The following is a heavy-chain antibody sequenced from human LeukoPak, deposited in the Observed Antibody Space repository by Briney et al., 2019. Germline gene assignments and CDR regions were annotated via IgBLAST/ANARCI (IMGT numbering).Heavy chain of an antibody. CDR1: GYSFTSYW. J-gene: IGHJ3*02. V-gene: IGHV5-51*01. CDR3: ARGPLGLDDAFEI. CDR2: IYPGASDT. D-gene: IGHD6-19*01. Sequence: GESLKISCKGSGYSFTSYWMGWVRQMPGKGLEWMGIIYPGASDTRYSPSFQGQVTISADMSISTAYLQRSSLKASDTAMYYCARGPLGLDDAFEIWGQGTMVTVSS.